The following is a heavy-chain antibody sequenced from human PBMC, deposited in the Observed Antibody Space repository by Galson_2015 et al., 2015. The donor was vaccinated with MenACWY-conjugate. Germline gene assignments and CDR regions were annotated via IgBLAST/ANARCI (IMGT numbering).Heavy chain of an antibody. J-gene: IGHJ6*02. Sequence: SVKVSCKASGGTFSNYAITWVRQAPGQGLEWMGRIIPIFGIVKYAQKFQGRVTIIADKSTSTAYMELASLRSEDTAVYYCARVCGGDCYSTIYYYYGMDVWGQGTPVTVSS. V-gene: IGHV1-69*04. D-gene: IGHD2-21*02. CDR2: IIPIFGIV. CDR3: ARVCGGDCYSTIYYYYGMDV. CDR1: GGTFSNYA.